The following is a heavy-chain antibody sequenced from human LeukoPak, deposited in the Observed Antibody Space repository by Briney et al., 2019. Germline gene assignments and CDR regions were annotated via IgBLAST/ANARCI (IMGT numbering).Heavy chain of an antibody. Sequence: ASVKVSCKASGYTFTGYYMHWVRQAPGQGLEWMGWINPNSGGTNYAQKFQGRVTMTRDTSISTAYMELSRLRSDDTAVYYCARAFYPDYGGNSEAEYFQHWGQGTPVTVSS. V-gene: IGHV1-2*02. D-gene: IGHD4-23*01. J-gene: IGHJ1*01. CDR3: ARAFYPDYGGNSEAEYFQH. CDR2: INPNSGGT. CDR1: GYTFTGYY.